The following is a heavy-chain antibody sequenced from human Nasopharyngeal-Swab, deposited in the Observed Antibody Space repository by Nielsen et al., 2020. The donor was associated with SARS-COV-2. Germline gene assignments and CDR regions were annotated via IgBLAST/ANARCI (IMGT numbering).Heavy chain of an antibody. CDR1: GFTFSTYA. J-gene: IGHJ6*02. CDR2: ISYDGPNK. CDR3: ARPRRELRVYYSMDV. D-gene: IGHD1-7*01. Sequence: GGSLRLSCAASGFTFSTYAMNWVRQAPGKGLEWVAVISYDGPNKYYADSVKGRFTVSRDNSKNTLYLQMNSLRAEDTAVYYCARPRRELRVYYSMDVWGQGTTVTVSS. V-gene: IGHV3-30-3*01.